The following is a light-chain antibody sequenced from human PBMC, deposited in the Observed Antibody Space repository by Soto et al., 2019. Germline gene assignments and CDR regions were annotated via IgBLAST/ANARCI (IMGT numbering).Light chain of an antibody. J-gene: IGKJ1*01. CDR1: QTISTW. V-gene: IGKV1-5*01. CDR3: QQYDSYSSGP. Sequence: DIQVTQSPPTLSASVGDRVTITCRASQTISTWMAWYQQKPGKAPKLLVYDASTLQSGVPSRFSGSGSGTEFTLAISNLQPDDFATYYCQQYDSYSSGPFGQGTKVDIK. CDR2: DAS.